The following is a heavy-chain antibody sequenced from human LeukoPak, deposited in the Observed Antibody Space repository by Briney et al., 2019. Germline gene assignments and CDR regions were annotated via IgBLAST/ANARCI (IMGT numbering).Heavy chain of an antibody. V-gene: IGHV3-23*01. Sequence: PGGSLRLSCSVSGFTFTSYAMGWVRQAPGKGLEWVSAIGAADGVALYADSVKGRFTISRDTSNSTLYLQMNSLRVEDTALYYCAKLGYGDYERTFDYWGQGTLVTVSS. J-gene: IGHJ4*02. D-gene: IGHD4-17*01. CDR1: GFTFTSYA. CDR3: AKLGYGDYERTFDY. CDR2: IGAADGVA.